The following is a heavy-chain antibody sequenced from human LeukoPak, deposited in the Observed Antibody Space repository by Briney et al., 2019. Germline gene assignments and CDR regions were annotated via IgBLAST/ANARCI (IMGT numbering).Heavy chain of an antibody. J-gene: IGHJ4*02. CDR3: AKRGVVIRVILVGFNKEAYYFDS. CDR2: ISDSGGRT. V-gene: IGHV3-23*01. D-gene: IGHD3-22*01. Sequence: GGPLRLSCAVSGITLSNYGMSWVRQAPGKGLEWVAGISDSGGRTNYADTGKGRLTISRDNPKNTLYLQMNSLRAEDTAVYFCAKRGVVIRVILVGFNKEAYYFDSWGQGALVTVSS. CDR1: GITLSNYG.